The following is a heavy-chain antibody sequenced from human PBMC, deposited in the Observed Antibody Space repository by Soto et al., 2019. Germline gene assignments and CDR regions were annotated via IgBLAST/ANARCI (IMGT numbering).Heavy chain of an antibody. CDR3: AIGNCSSTSCYANWFDP. V-gene: IGHV1-69*02. J-gene: IGHJ5*02. CDR1: GGTFSSYT. CDR2: IIPILGIA. Sequence: QVQLVQSGAEVKKPGSSVKVSCKASGGTFSSYTISWVRQAPGQGLEWMGRIIPILGIANYAQKFQGRVTITADNSPSTAYMELSSLRSEDTAVYYCAIGNCSSTSCYANWFDPWGQGTLVTVSS. D-gene: IGHD2-2*01.